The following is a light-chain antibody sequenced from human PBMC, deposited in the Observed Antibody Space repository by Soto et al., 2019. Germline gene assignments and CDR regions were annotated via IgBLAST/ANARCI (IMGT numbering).Light chain of an antibody. CDR2: DVA. CDR1: SSDVGLYNY. CDR3: SSYTTSITWV. J-gene: IGLJ3*02. V-gene: IGLV2-14*01. Sequence: QSALTQPASVSGSPGQSITISCTGTSSDVGLYNYVSWYQQHPGKAPKLMLYDVANRPSGVSNRFSGSKSGNTASLTISGLQAEDEADYYCSSYTTSITWVFGGGTKLTVL.